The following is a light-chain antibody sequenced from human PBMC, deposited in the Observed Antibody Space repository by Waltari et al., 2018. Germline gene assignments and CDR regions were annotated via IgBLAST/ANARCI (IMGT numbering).Light chain of an antibody. Sequence: SYELTQPPSVSMSPGQTARITCSGHELPRKYAYWFQQKSGQAPRLVIYEDTKRPSGIPARFSGSSSGTVATLTITGAQVDDEADYYCYSSDTTGLRVFGGGTTVVVL. CDR1: ELPRKY. CDR3: YSSDTTGLRV. CDR2: EDT. V-gene: IGLV3-10*01. J-gene: IGLJ1*01.